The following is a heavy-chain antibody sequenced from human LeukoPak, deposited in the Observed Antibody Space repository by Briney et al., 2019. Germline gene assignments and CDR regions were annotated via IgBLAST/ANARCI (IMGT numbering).Heavy chain of an antibody. D-gene: IGHD5-18*01. CDR1: GFTFSSYA. J-gene: IGHJ4*02. V-gene: IGHV3-30-3*01. CDR3: ARDTAMVTGYFDY. Sequence: GGSLRLSCAASGFTFSSYAMHWVRQAPGKGLEWVADISYDGSNKFYADSVKGRYTISRDNSKNTLYLQMNSLRAEDTAVYYCARDTAMVTGYFDYWGQGTLVTVSS. CDR2: ISYDGSNK.